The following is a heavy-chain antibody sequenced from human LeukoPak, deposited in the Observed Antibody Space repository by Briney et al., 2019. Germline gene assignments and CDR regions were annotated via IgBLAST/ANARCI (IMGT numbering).Heavy chain of an antibody. CDR3: ARGDYYYYYMDV. Sequence: VASVKVSCKASGYTFTGYYIHWVRQAPGQGIEWMGWINPNSGGTNYAQKFQGRVTMTRDTSISTSYMELSRLRSDDTAVYYCARGDYYYYYMDVWGKGTTVTVS. V-gene: IGHV1-2*02. CDR2: INPNSGGT. J-gene: IGHJ6*03. CDR1: GYTFTGYY.